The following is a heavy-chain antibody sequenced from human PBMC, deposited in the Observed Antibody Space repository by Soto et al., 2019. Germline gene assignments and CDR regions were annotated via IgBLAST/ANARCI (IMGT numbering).Heavy chain of an antibody. V-gene: IGHV3-23*01. CDR1: GFTFSGYA. D-gene: IGHD1-1*01. CDR2: ISGSGGST. CDR3: AKGNRELDY. Sequence: EVQLLESGGGLVQPGGSLSLSCAASGFTFSGYAMSWVRQPPGKGLEWVSVISGSGGSTYYADSVKGRFTISRDNSKNTLYLQMNSLRAEDTAVYYCAKGNRELDYWGRGTLVTVSS. J-gene: IGHJ4*02.